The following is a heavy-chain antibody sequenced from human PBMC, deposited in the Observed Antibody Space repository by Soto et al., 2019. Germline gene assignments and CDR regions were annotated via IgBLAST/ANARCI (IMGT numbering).Heavy chain of an antibody. J-gene: IGHJ4*01. V-gene: IGHV3-30*03. CDR3: AHSATSGWYIEGSYFDY. D-gene: IGHD6-19*01. CDR1: GLMFTSYG. Sequence: QVQLVESGGGVVQPGKSLRLSCAASGLMFTSYGMHWVRQAPGKGPEWVALMSYDGTNKFYADSVKGRFTISRDSSKDTVYLEMNSLRPEDTAVYYCAHSATSGWYIEGSYFDYWGHGTLVTVSS. CDR2: MSYDGTNK.